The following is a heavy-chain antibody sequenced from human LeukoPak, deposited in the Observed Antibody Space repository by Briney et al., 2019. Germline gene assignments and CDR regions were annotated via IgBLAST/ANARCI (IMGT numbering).Heavy chain of an antibody. CDR3: ARGPQGRSGSPPYYFDY. CDR2: IYSGGST. V-gene: IGHV3-66*01. CDR1: GFTVSGNY. Sequence: GGSLRLSCAASGFTVSGNYMNWVRQAPGKGLEWVSVIYSGGSTYYTDSVKGRFTISRDNSKNTLYLQMNSLRAEDTAVYYCARGPQGRSGSPPYYFDYWGQGTLVTVSS. J-gene: IGHJ4*02. D-gene: IGHD1-26*01.